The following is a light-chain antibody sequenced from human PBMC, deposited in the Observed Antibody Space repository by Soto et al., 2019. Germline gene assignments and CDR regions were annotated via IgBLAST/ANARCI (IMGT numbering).Light chain of an antibody. CDR1: SEHSSYI. V-gene: IGLV4-60*02. CDR3: ETWDSNTRV. CDR2: LEGSGTY. Sequence: QPVLTQSSSASASLGSSVKLTCTLSSEHSSYIIAWHQQKPGKAPRYLMNLEGSGTYNKGSGVPDRFSGSSSGADRYLTISNLQFEDEADYYCETWDSNTRVFGGGTKLTVL. J-gene: IGLJ3*02.